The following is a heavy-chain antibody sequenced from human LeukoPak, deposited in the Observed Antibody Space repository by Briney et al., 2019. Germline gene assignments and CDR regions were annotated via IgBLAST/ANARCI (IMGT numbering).Heavy chain of an antibody. CDR3: ARGRIAAAGTGPYYYYGMDV. J-gene: IGHJ6*02. CDR1: GGSFGGYY. D-gene: IGHD6-13*01. CDR2: INHSGST. Sequence: SETLSLTCAVYGGSFGGYYWSWIRQPPGKGLEWIGEINHSGSTNYNPSLKSRVTISVDTSKNQFSLKLSSVTAADTAVYYCARGRIAAAGTGPYYYYGMDVWGQGTTVTVSS. V-gene: IGHV4-34*01.